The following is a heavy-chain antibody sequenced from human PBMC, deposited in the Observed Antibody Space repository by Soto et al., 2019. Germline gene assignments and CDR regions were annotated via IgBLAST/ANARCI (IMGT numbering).Heavy chain of an antibody. CDR1: GGSISRGDYY. J-gene: IGHJ4*02. D-gene: IGHD5-12*01. Sequence: SETLSLTCTVSGGSISRGDYYWSCIPQPPGKVLEWIGFIYYAGSTKYNPALKSRVTISVDTSKNQFSLTVTSVTAADTAVYYCARRIVATEKFDYWGQGTLVTVS. CDR2: IYYAGST. V-gene: IGHV4-61*08. CDR3: ARRIVATEKFDY.